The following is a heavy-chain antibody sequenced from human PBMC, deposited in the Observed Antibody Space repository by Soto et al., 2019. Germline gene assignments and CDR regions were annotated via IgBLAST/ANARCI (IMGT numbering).Heavy chain of an antibody. CDR2: IWYDGSNK. V-gene: IGHV3-33*01. CDR3: ARDQEAAADFYYSVMAV. J-gene: IGHJ6*02. CDR1: EFTFISYG. D-gene: IGHD6-13*01. Sequence: GGSLRLSCAASEFTFISYGMHWVRQAPGKGLEWVAVIWYDGSNKYYADSVKGRFTISRDNSKNTLYLQMNSLRAEDTAVYYCARDQEAAADFYYSVMAVWGQGTTVTV.